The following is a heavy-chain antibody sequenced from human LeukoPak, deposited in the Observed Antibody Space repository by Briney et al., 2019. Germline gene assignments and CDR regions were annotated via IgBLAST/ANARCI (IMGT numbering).Heavy chain of an antibody. CDR3: AREDRGDYYYYMDV. CDR1: GFTVSSNY. Sequence: GGSLRLSCAASGFTVSSNYMSWVRQAPGKGLEWVSVIYSGGSTYYADSVKGRFTISRDNSKNTLYLQMNSLRAEDTAVYYRAREDRGDYYYYMDVWGKGTTVTVSS. D-gene: IGHD3-10*01. CDR2: IYSGGST. V-gene: IGHV3-53*01. J-gene: IGHJ6*03.